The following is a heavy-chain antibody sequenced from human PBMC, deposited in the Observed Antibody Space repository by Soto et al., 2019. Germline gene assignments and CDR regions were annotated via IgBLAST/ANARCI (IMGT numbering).Heavy chain of an antibody. V-gene: IGHV4-59*11. CDR3: ARDGREASGIDV. D-gene: IGHD1-26*01. Sequence: PSETLSLTCTVSGGSISSHYWSWVRQAPGKGLEWIGCIYYRGNTFYNPSLKSRGTISVDTSNNQFSLKLDSVTPADTAVYYCARDGREASGIDVWGQGTAVTVS. CDR2: IYYRGNT. CDR1: GGSISSHY. J-gene: IGHJ6*02.